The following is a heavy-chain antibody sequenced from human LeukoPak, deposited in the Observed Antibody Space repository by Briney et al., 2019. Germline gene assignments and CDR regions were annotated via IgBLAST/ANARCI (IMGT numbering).Heavy chain of an antibody. J-gene: IGHJ3*02. Sequence: SETLSLTCAVYGGSFSGYYWSWIRQPPGKGLEWIGEINHSGSTNYSPSLKSRVAISVDTSKNQFSLKLSSVTAADTAVYYCARGPTRDDVFDIWGQGTMVTVSS. V-gene: IGHV4-34*01. CDR2: INHSGST. CDR3: ARGPTRDDVFDI. CDR1: GGSFSGYY.